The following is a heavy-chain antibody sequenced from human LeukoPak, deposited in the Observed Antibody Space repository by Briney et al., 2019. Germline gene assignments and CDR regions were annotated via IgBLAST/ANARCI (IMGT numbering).Heavy chain of an antibody. CDR1: GFTFSSYA. CDR3: VKDGPDWGSYFDS. Sequence: GGSLRLSCAASGFTFSSYAMSWVRQAPGKGLEWVSAIDGGGGSTNYADSVKGRFTISRDNSKNTLYLQMNSLRAGDTAVYYCVKDGPDWGSYFDSWGQGTLVTVSS. CDR2: IDGGGGST. J-gene: IGHJ4*02. V-gene: IGHV3-23*01. D-gene: IGHD7-27*01.